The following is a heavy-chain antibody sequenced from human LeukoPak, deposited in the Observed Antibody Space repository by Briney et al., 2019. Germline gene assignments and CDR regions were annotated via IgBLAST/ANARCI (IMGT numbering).Heavy chain of an antibody. CDR2: ISAYNGNT. CDR3: ARVEALMVYAIIHGFGFDY. J-gene: IGHJ4*02. V-gene: IGHV1-18*01. D-gene: IGHD2-8*01. CDR1: GYTFTSYG. Sequence: ASVKVSCKASGYTFTSYGISWVRQAPGQGLEWMGWISAYNGNTNYAQKLQGRVTMTTDTSTSTAYMELRSLRSDDTAVYYCARVEALMVYAIIHGFGFDYWGQGTLVTVSS.